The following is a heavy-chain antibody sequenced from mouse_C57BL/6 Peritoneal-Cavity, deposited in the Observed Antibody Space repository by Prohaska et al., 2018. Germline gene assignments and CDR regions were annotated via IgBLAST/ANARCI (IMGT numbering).Heavy chain of an antibody. J-gene: IGHJ4*01. CDR3: TGITTVVDY. Sequence: EVKVEESGGGLVQPGGSMKLSCVASGFTFSNYWMNWVRQSPEKGLEWVSQIRLKSDNYATHYAESVKGRFTISRDDSKSSVYLQMNNLRAEDTGIYYCTGITTVVDYWGQGTSVTVSS. V-gene: IGHV6-3*01. CDR1: GFTFSNYW. CDR2: IRLKSDNYAT. D-gene: IGHD1-1*01.